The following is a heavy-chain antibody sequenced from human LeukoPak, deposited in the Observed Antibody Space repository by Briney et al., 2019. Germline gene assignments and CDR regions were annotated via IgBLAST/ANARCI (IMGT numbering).Heavy chain of an antibody. CDR2: ISSSGSTI. CDR1: GFTFSSFE. Sequence: RGGSLSLSCAASGFTFSSFEISWVRQAPGRGRGWVSYISSSGSTIYYADTVKGRFTISRDNAKNSLYLQMNSLRAEDTAVYYCAELGITMIGGVWGKGTTVTISS. CDR3: AELGITMIGGV. D-gene: IGHD3-10*02. V-gene: IGHV3-48*03. J-gene: IGHJ6*04.